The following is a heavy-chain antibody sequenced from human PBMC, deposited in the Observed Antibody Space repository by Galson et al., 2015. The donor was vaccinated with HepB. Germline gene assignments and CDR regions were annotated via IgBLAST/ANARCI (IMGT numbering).Heavy chain of an antibody. CDR1: GFTFSSYG. CDR2: IWYDGSNK. Sequence: LRLSCAASGFTFSSYGMNWVRQAPGKGLEWVAVIWYDGSNKFYADSVKGRFTISRDNSKNTLFLQMDSLRAEDTAVYYCARDRDYYGSGNYGYGIYHYYGMDVWGQGTTVTVSS. J-gene: IGHJ6*02. D-gene: IGHD3-10*01. CDR3: ARDRDYYGSGNYGYGIYHYYGMDV. V-gene: IGHV3-33*01.